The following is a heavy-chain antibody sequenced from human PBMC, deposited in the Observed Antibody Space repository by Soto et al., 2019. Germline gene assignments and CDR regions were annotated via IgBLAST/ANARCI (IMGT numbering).Heavy chain of an antibody. D-gene: IGHD4-17*01. Sequence: EVQLVESGGGLVQPGGSLRLSCAASGFTFSSYSMNWVRQAPGKGLEWVSYISSSSSTIYYADSVKGRCTISRDNAKNSPYLQMNGLRAEETAVYYCAGEGDYVSWFDPWGQGALVNVSS. V-gene: IGHV3-48*01. CDR3: AGEGDYVSWFDP. CDR2: ISSSSSTI. CDR1: GFTFSSYS. J-gene: IGHJ5*02.